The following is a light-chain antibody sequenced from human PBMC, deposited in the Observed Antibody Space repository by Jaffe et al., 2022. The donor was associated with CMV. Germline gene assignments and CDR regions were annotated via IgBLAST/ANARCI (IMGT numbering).Light chain of an antibody. V-gene: IGKV2-30*01. CDR1: QSLVSSDGNTY. J-gene: IGKJ1*01. Sequence: DVVMTQSPLSLPVTLGQPASISCRSSQSLVSSDGNTYLNWFQQRPGQSPRRLIYKVSNRDSGVPDRFSGSGSGTDFTLKISGVEAEDVGVYYCMQGTHWPPTFGQGTKVEIK. CDR2: KVS. CDR3: MQGTHWPPT.